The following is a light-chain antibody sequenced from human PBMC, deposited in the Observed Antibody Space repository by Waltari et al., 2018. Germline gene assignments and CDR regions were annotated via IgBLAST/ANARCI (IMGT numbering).Light chain of an antibody. CDR1: SSAVGDYAF. V-gene: IGLV2-14*01. J-gene: IGLJ1*01. CDR3: ASYTATSTPYV. Sequence: QSALPQPAPVSGSPGQSTAISCTGPSSAVGDYAFVFWYQQHPGKAPKLLIYDVSNRPSGVSTRFFGSKSGNTASLTISGLQAEDEADYYCASYTATSTPYVFGTGTKVTVL. CDR2: DVS.